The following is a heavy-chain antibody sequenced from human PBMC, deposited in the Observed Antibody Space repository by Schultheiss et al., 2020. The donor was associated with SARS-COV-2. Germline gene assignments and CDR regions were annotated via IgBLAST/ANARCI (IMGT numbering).Heavy chain of an antibody. J-gene: IGHJ1*01. V-gene: IGHV3-23*01. CDR3: ARYDILTGYYNGAEYFQH. CDR2: ITGGGDST. Sequence: GGSLRLSCAASGITFSSYAMGWVRQAPEKGLEWVSTITGGGDSTYYADSVKGRFTISRDNSKNTLHLQMNSLRAEDTAVYYCARYDILTGYYNGAEYFQHWGQGTLVTVSS. D-gene: IGHD3-9*01. CDR1: GITFSSYA.